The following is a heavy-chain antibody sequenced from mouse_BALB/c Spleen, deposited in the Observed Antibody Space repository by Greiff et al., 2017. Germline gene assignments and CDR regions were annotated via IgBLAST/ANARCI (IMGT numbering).Heavy chain of an antibody. CDR1: GYTITSYV. CDR3: ARSLWGSRPDS. D-gene: IGHD1-1*01. V-gene: IGHV1-14*01. J-gene: IGHJ2*01. CDR2: INPYNDGT. Sequence: EVQLQQSGPELVKPGASVKMSCKASGYTITSYVLHWVKQKPGQGLEWIGFINPYNDGTKYNEKFKGKATLTSDKSSSTAYMELSSLTSEDSAVYYCARSLWGSRPDSWGQGTPLPVSS.